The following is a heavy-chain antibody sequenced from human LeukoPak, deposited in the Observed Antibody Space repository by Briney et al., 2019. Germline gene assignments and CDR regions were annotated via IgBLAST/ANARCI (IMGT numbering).Heavy chain of an antibody. Sequence: SETLSLTCAVYGGSFSGYYWSWIRQPPGKGLEWIGEINHSGSTNYNPSLKSRVTISVDTSKNQFSLKLSSVTAADTAVYYCARGPYVYRYSGSYSPYYYYGMDVWGQGTTVTVSS. CDR1: GGSFSGYY. V-gene: IGHV4-34*01. D-gene: IGHD1-26*01. CDR2: INHSGST. CDR3: ARGPYVYRYSGSYSPYYYYGMDV. J-gene: IGHJ6*02.